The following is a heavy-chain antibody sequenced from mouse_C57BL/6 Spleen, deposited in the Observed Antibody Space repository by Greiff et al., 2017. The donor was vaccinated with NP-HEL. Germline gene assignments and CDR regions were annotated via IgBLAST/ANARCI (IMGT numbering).Heavy chain of an antibody. CDR1: GFSLSTFGLG. CDR2: LWWDDDK. J-gene: IGHJ2*01. CDR3: ARMRGVVGDY. Sequence: QVTLKVSGPGILQPSQTLSLTCSFSGFSLSTFGLGLGWLRQPSGMGLEWLAHLWWDDDKYYNTSLTSRLTISKDTSKNQVILKIANVDTADTATYYCARMRGVVGDYWGQGTTLTVSS. D-gene: IGHD1-1*01. V-gene: IGHV8-8*01.